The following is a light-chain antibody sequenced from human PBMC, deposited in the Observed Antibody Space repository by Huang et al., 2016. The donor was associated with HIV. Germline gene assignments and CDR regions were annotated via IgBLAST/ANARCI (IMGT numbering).Light chain of an antibody. CDR1: RSVSTN. CDR2: GSS. V-gene: IGKV3-15*01. Sequence: EILMTQSPATLSVSPGRRVTLSCRANRSVSTNLAWYQQRPGQAPRLRIYGSSTSAPGIPARFSGSGSGTDFSLTISSLQSEDFAVYYCHQYNNWLLSFGGGTRVDI. J-gene: IGKJ4*01. CDR3: HQYNNWLLS.